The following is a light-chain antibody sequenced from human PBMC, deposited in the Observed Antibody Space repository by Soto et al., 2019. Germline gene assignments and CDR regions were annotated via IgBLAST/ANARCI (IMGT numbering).Light chain of an antibody. CDR3: QQYGSSPPTWT. CDR2: GAS. V-gene: IGKV3-20*01. CDR1: QSISSN. Sequence: EIVMTQSPATLSVSPGERATLSCRASQSISSNLAWYQRKPSQAPRLLIFGASSRAAGIPDRFSGSGSGTDFTPTISRLEPEDFAVYYCQQYGSSPPTWTFGQGTKVDIK. J-gene: IGKJ1*01.